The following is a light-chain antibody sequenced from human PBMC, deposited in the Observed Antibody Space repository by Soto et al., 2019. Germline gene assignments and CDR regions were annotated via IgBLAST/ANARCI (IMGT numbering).Light chain of an antibody. CDR3: QQYGSAPWT. CDR1: QSVSSSY. CDR2: GAS. Sequence: EIVLTQSPGTLSLSPGERATLSCRASQSVSSSYLAWYQQKPGQAPRPLIYGASSRAFGIPDRFSGSGSGTDVTLTNSSLEPEDFAVYYCQQYGSAPWTFGQGTKVEIK. V-gene: IGKV3-20*01. J-gene: IGKJ1*01.